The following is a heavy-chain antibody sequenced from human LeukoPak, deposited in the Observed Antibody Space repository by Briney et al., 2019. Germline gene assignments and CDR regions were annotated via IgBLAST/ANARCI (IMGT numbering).Heavy chain of an antibody. CDR3: ARDRGAGGSSSWYFYYYGMDV. J-gene: IGHJ6*02. D-gene: IGHD6-13*01. V-gene: IGHV1-18*01. CDR1: GYTFTSYG. Sequence: ASVKVSCTASGYTFTSYGISWVRQAPGQGLEWMGWISAYNGNTNYAQKLRGRVTMTTDTSTSTAYMELRSLRSDDTAVYYCARDRGAGGSSSWYFYYYGMDVWGQGTTVTVSS. CDR2: ISAYNGNT.